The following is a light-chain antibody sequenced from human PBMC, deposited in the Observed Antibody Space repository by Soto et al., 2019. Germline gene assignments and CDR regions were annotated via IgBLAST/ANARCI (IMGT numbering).Light chain of an antibody. CDR2: GAS. V-gene: IGKV3-20*01. CDR3: QQYGSL. CDR1: QSISSSY. Sequence: EIVLTQSPGTLSLSPGERATLSCRASQSISSSYLAWYQQKPGQAPRLLIYGASSRATGIPDRFSGSGSETDFTLTISRLEPEDFAEYYCQQYGSLFGPGTNVDIK. J-gene: IGKJ3*01.